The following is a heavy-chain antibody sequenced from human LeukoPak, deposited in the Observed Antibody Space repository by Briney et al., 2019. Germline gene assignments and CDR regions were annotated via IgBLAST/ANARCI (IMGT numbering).Heavy chain of an antibody. V-gene: IGHV3-23*01. CDR2: ISGSGDNT. CDR1: GYSFSSYG. CDR3: AKASVWTMVRIVSYFDE. J-gene: IGHJ4*02. D-gene: IGHD3-10*01. Sequence: GESLKISCKGSGYSFSSYGMTWVRQAPGKGLEWVSGISGSGDNTWYGDSVKGRFTISRDNSKKTVDLQMHSLRAEDTAVYYCAKASVWTMVRIVSYFDEWGQGIQVTVSS.